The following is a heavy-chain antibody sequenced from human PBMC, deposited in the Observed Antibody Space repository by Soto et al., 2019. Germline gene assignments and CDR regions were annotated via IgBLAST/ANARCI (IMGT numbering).Heavy chain of an antibody. J-gene: IGHJ4*02. CDR1: GGSFSGYY. V-gene: IGHV4-34*01. CDR3: ARGSSRYDSSGYCDY. D-gene: IGHD3-22*01. Sequence: QVQLQQWGAGLLKPSETLSLTCAVYGGSFSGYYWSWIRQPPGKGLEWLGEINHSGSTNYNPSLKSRVTISVDTSKNQFSLKLSSVTAADTAVYYCARGSSRYDSSGYCDYWGQGTLVTVSS. CDR2: INHSGST.